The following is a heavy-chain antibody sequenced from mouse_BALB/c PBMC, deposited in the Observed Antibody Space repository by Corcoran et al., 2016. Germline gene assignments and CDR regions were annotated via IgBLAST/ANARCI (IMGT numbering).Heavy chain of an antibody. J-gene: IGHJ1*01. CDR1: GFNIKDYY. V-gene: IGHV14-1*02. CDR2: IDPENGNT. Sequence: EVQLQQSGAELVRPGALVKVSCKASGFNIKDYYMHWVKQRPEQGLEWIGWIDPENGNTIYDPKFQGKASITADTSSNTAYLQLSSLTSEDTAVYYCARSGYDAWYFDVWGAGTTVTVSS. D-gene: IGHD2-2*01. CDR3: ARSGYDAWYFDV.